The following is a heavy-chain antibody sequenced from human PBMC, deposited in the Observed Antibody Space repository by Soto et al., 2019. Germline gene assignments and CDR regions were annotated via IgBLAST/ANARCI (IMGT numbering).Heavy chain of an antibody. V-gene: IGHV4-59*01. CDR1: GGSISCYY. CDR2: IYSRGSS. D-gene: IGHD4-17*01. J-gene: IGHJ5*02. Sequence: SETLSLTCTVSGGSISCYYWSWIRQSPGRGLQWIGYIYSRGSSNYSPSLKSRVTLSVDTSKNQFSLKLSSVTAADTAVYYCARFGDSSDPWGQGTLVTVSS. CDR3: ARFGDSSDP.